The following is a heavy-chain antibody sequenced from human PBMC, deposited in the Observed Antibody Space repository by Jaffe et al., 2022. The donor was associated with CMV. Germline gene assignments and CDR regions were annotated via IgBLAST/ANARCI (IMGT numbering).Heavy chain of an antibody. CDR1: GYTFTSYA. D-gene: IGHD3-3*01. CDR2: INAGNGNT. CDR3: ARGAPLIFSYYYMDV. Sequence: QVQLVQSGAEVKKPGASVKVSCKASGYTFTSYAMHWVRQAPGQRLEWMGWINAGNGNTKYSQKFQGRVTITRDTSASTAYMELSSLRSEDTAVYYCARGAPLIFSYYYMDVWGKGTTVTVSS. J-gene: IGHJ6*03. V-gene: IGHV1-3*01.